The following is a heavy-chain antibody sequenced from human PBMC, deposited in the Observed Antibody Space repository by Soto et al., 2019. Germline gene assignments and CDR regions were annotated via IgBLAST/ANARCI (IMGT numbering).Heavy chain of an antibody. J-gene: IGHJ4*02. V-gene: IGHV3-23*01. D-gene: IGHD3-22*01. Sequence: EVQLLESGGDLIQPGGSLSLSWAPSGLTFNFYALTGVRKAPGRGLEWVSAIGGNGDFTYYADSVEGRFTISRDNSKNTLYLQMNSLRAEDTAVYYCAKDRYLDHDSRGYLFDNWGQGTLVTVSS. CDR3: AKDRYLDHDSRGYLFDN. CDR1: GLTFNFYA. CDR2: IGGNGDFT.